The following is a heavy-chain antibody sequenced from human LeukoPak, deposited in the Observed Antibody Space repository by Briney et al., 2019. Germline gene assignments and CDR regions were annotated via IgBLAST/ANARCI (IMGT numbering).Heavy chain of an antibody. Sequence: SGGSLRLSCAASGFTFSSYGMHWVRQAPGKGLEWVSSISSSSSYIYYADSVKGRFTISRDNAKNSLYLQMNSLRAEDTAVYYCARGNYDFWSGYLSMGDYYYYMDVWGKGTTVTVSS. V-gene: IGHV3-21*01. D-gene: IGHD3-3*01. CDR2: ISSSSSYI. CDR1: GFTFSSYG. J-gene: IGHJ6*03. CDR3: ARGNYDFWSGYLSMGDYYYYMDV.